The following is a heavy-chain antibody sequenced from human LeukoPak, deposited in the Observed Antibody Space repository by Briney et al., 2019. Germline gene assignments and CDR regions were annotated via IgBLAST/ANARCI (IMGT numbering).Heavy chain of an antibody. V-gene: IGHV3-11*03. CDR2: INGSSSDT. Sequence: PGGSLRLSCATSGFTFSDYYMTWIRQAPGRGLEWISYINGSSSDTKYADSVKGRFTISRDNAKNSAYLLMNSLRAEDTAVYYCARRGTTYCTVDSCHPNWFDPWGQGTLVTV. CDR3: ARRGTTYCTVDSCHPNWFDP. J-gene: IGHJ5*02. CDR1: GFTFSDYY. D-gene: IGHD2-15*01.